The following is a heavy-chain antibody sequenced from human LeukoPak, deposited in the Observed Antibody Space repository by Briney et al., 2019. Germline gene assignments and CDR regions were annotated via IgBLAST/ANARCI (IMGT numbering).Heavy chain of an antibody. CDR3: ARLTYSSGWYWFDP. D-gene: IGHD6-19*01. V-gene: IGHV4-4*09. Sequence: SETLSLTCTVSGGSFSSYYWSWIRQPPGKGLEWIGYIYTSGSTNYNPSLKSRVTISVDTSKNQFSLKLSSVTAADTAVYYCARLTYSSGWYWFDPWGQGTLVTVSS. J-gene: IGHJ5*02. CDR1: GGSFSSYY. CDR2: IYTSGST.